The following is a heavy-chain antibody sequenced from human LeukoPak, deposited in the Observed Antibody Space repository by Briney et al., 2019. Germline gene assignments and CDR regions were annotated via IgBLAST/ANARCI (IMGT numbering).Heavy chain of an antibody. D-gene: IGHD2-2*01. J-gene: IGHJ6*03. CDR1: GGSISSSSYY. V-gene: IGHV4-39*07. Sequence: KPSETLSLTCTVSGGSISSSSYYWGWIRQPPGKGLEWIGEINHSGSTNYNPSLKSRVTISVDTSKNQFSLKLSSVTAADTAVYYCARDRNRLPAAIGYYYMDVWGKGTTVTVSS. CDR2: INHSGST. CDR3: ARDRNRLPAAIGYYYMDV.